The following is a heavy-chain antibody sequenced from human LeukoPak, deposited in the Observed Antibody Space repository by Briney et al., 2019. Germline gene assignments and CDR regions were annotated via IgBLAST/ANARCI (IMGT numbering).Heavy chain of an antibody. CDR1: GFTFSSYG. D-gene: IGHD6-19*01. CDR3: AKSPAVAGILDY. CDR2: ISYDGSNK. V-gene: IGHV3-30*18. Sequence: GGSLRLSCAASGFTFSSYGMHWVRQAPGKGLEWVAVISYDGSNKYYADSVKGRFTISRDNSKNTLYLQMNSLRAEDTAVYYCAKSPAVAGILDYWGQGTLVTVSS. J-gene: IGHJ4*02.